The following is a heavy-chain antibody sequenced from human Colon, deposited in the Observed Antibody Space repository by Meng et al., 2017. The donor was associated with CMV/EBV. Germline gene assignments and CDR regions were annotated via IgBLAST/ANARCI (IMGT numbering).Heavy chain of an antibody. Sequence: QEPGPGLVKPSDTLSLHCTVSGDSISGRSYYWGWIRQPPGKGLEWIASIYYTGNDYHNPSLKSRVTISIDTSNNQFSLRLTSVTAADTAVYYCARMALHWYFDLWGRGTLVTVSS. CDR3: ARMALHWYFDL. CDR1: GDSISGRSYY. J-gene: IGHJ2*01. CDR2: IYYTGND. D-gene: IGHD5-24*01. V-gene: IGHV4-39*07.